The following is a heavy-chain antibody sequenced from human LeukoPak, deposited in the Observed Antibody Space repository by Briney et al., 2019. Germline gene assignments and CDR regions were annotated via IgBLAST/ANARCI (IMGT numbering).Heavy chain of an antibody. CDR1: GFTFSSYE. V-gene: IGHV3-48*03. D-gene: IGHD5-24*01. CDR3: ARGRDGYNFLYYYGMDV. Sequence: GGSLRLSCAASGFTFSSYEMNWVRQAPGKGLEWVSYIGSSGSTIYYADSVKGRFTTSRDNAKNSLYLQMNSLRAEDTAVYYCARGRDGYNFLYYYGMDVWGQGTTVTVSS. CDR2: IGSSGSTI. J-gene: IGHJ6*02.